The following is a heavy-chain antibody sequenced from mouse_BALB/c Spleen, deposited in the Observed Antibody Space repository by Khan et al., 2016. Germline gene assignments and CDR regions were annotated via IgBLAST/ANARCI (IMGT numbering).Heavy chain of an antibody. Sequence: QIQLVQSGPALKKPGETVKISCKASGYTFTDYSIHWVKQAPGKGLTWMGWIYTETGEPTYADDFKGRFAFSLETSASTACLQINNLKNEDTATFFCASPLLLRAWFAYWGQGTLVTVSA. CDR1: GYTFTDYS. J-gene: IGHJ3*01. CDR2: IYTETGEP. V-gene: IGHV9-2-1*01. CDR3: ASPLLLRAWFAY. D-gene: IGHD1-1*01.